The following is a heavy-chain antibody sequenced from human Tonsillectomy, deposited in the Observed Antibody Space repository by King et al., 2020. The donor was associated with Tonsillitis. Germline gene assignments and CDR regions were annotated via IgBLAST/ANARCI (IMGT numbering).Heavy chain of an antibody. CDR1: DYSISSGYY. CDR3: ARDLGYCSAGSCLYNWFDP. J-gene: IGHJ5*02. CDR2: IFHSGST. V-gene: IGHV4-38-2*02. Sequence: QLQESGPGLVKPSETLSLTCAVSDYSISSGYYWGWIRQPPGKGLEWIGSIFHSGSTYYNPSLKSRVTISMDTSKNQFSLKLHSVTAADTAVYYCARDLGYCSAGSCLYNWFDPWGQGTLVIVSS. D-gene: IGHD2-15*01.